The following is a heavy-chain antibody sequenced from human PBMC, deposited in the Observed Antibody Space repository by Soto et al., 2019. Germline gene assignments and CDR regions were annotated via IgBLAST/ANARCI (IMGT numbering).Heavy chain of an antibody. CDR2: ISYDGSNK. J-gene: IGHJ5*02. D-gene: IGHD5-18*01. V-gene: IGHV3-30*18. CDR1: GFTFSSYG. Sequence: GGSLRLSCAASGFTFSSYGMHWVRQAPGKGLEWVAVISYDGSNKYYADSVKGRFTISRDNSKNTLYLQMNSLRAEDTAVYYCAKVGVSWIQFAFFDPWGQGTLVTVSS. CDR3: AKVGVSWIQFAFFDP.